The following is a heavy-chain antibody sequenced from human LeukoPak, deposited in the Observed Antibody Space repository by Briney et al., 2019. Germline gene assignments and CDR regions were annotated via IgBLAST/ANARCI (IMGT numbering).Heavy chain of an antibody. J-gene: IGHJ4*02. CDR3: AKDQASGAPYYLDY. CDR2: ISGSGGST. V-gene: IGHV3-23*01. D-gene: IGHD6-19*01. Sequence: GGSLRLSCAASGFTFSTYAMSWVRQAPGKGLEWVSGISGSGGSTYYADSVKGRFTISRDNSKNTLYLQMNSLRAEDTAVYYCAKDQASGAPYYLDYWGQGTLVTVS. CDR1: GFTFSTYA.